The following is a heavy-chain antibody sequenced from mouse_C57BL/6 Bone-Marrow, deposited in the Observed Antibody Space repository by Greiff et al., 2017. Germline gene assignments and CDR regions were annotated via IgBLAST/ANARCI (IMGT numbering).Heavy chain of an antibody. Sequence: QVQLQQSGAELVRPGTSVKMSCKASGYTFTNYWIGWAKQRPGHGLEWIGDIYPGGGYTNYNEKLKGKATLTADKSSSTAYMQFSSLTSEDSAIYYCARGGDGYYSYWGQGTLVTVSA. D-gene: IGHD2-3*01. CDR3: ARGGDGYYSY. J-gene: IGHJ3*01. V-gene: IGHV1-63*01. CDR2: IYPGGGYT. CDR1: GYTFTNYW.